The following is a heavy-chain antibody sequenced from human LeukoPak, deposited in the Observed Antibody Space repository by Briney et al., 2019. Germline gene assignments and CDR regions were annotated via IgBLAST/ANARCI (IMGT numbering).Heavy chain of an antibody. D-gene: IGHD2-15*01. CDR1: GFTFSSYS. Sequence: GGSLRLSCAASGFTFSSYSMNWVCQAPGKGLEWVSSISSSSSYIYYADSVKGRFTISRDNAKNSLYLQMNSLRAEDTAVYYCARDDCSGGSCAFDYWGQGTLVTVSS. J-gene: IGHJ4*02. CDR2: ISSSSSYI. V-gene: IGHV3-21*01. CDR3: ARDDCSGGSCAFDY.